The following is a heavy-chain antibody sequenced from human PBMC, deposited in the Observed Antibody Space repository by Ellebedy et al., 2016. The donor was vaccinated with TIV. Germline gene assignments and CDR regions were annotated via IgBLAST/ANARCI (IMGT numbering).Heavy chain of an antibody. V-gene: IGHV3-21*04. D-gene: IGHD5-18*01. CDR3: AREGGTAMVYGRNSWFDY. J-gene: IGHJ4*02. CDR2: ISSSSSYI. CDR1: GFTFSSYA. Sequence: ETLSLTXAASGFTFSSYAMSWVRQAPGKGLEWVSSISSSSSYIYYADSVKGRFTISRDNAKNSLYLQMNSLRAEDTAVYYCAREGGTAMVYGRNSWFDYWGQGTLVTVSS.